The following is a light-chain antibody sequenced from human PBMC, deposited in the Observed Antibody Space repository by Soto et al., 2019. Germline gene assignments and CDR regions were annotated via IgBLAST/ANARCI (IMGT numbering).Light chain of an antibody. J-gene: IGKJ4*01. Sequence: EIVLTQSPGTLSLSPGETATLSCRASQSVSRSYLAWYQQKPGQAPRLLIYGASSRATGIPDRFSGSGSGTDFTLTISRLEPEDFAVYYCQQYGSSPLLTFGGGTKVEIK. V-gene: IGKV3-20*01. CDR3: QQYGSSPLLT. CDR2: GAS. CDR1: QSVSRSY.